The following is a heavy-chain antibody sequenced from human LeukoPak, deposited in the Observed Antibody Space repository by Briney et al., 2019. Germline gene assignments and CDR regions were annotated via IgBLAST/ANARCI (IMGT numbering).Heavy chain of an antibody. V-gene: IGHV4-39*01. J-gene: IGHJ4*02. CDR2: IHNAGST. Sequence: SETPSLTCTVSGDSISSSTYYWGWIRQPPGKGLEWIGSIHNAGSTYYNPSLKGRVSIFVDTSKAHFSLKLRSATAADTAVYYCARHGGISGVGPTEDYWGQGTLVTVSS. CDR3: ARHGGISGVGPTEDY. CDR1: GDSISSSTYY. D-gene: IGHD1-26*01.